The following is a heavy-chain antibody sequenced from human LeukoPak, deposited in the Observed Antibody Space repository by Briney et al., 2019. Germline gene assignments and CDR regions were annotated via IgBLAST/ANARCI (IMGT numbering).Heavy chain of an antibody. CDR3: AQYSYGYRYYYGMDV. D-gene: IGHD5-18*01. Sequence: SETLSLTCTVSGGSISNYYWSWIRQPPGKGLEWMGYIHYSGSTNYNPSLKSRVTISVDTSKNQFSLKLSSVTAADTAVYYCAQYSYGYRYYYGMDVWGQGTTVTVSS. CDR1: GGSISNYY. J-gene: IGHJ6*02. CDR2: IHYSGST. V-gene: IGHV4-59*12.